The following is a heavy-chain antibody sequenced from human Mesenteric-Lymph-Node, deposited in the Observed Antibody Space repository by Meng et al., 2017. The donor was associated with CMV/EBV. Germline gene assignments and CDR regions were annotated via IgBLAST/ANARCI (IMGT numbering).Heavy chain of an antibody. D-gene: IGHD1/OR15-1a*01. CDR3: AKVIRTGVNWFDP. V-gene: IGHV3-30*02. CDR2: IRYDGNER. J-gene: IGHJ5*02. CDR1: GFIFSVYD. Sequence: GGSLRLSCAASGFIFSVYDMHWVRQAPGKGLEWVAFIRYDGNERNYIDSVKGRFSISRDDSKKTLDLQMHSLRAEDTAVYFCAKVIRTGVNWFDPWGQGTLVTVS.